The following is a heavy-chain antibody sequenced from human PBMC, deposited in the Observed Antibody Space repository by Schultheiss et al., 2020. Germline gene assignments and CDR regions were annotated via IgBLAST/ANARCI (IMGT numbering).Heavy chain of an antibody. V-gene: IGHV4-39*07. CDR3: ATAYDYGDYGAFDI. CDR1: GGSISSSTYY. J-gene: IGHJ3*02. Sequence: SETLSLTCTVSGGSISSSTYYWGWIRQPPGKGLDWIGNMYYRGSTNYNPSLKSRVTISVDTSKNQFSLKLSSVTAADTAVYYCATAYDYGDYGAFDIWGQGTMVTVSS. D-gene: IGHD4-17*01. CDR2: MYYRGST.